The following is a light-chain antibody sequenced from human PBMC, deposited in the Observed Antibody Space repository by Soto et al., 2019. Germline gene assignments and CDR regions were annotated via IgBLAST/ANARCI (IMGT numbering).Light chain of an antibody. Sequence: IVMSQSPDSLAVSLVERATINCKSGQGVFYSSNNNNYLAWYQHKPGQPPKLLIYWASTRQSGVPGRFSGSGSGTDFTLTISSVQAEDVAVYYCQQYYNTPYTFGQGTKLEIK. CDR2: WAS. CDR1: QGVFYSSNNNNY. CDR3: QQYYNTPYT. V-gene: IGKV4-1*01. J-gene: IGKJ2*01.